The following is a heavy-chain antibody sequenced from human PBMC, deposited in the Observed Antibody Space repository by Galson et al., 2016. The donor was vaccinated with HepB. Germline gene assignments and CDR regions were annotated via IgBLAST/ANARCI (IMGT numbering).Heavy chain of an antibody. V-gene: IGHV1-24*01. CDR2: FDPEDGEV. J-gene: IGHJ6*02. CDR3: ATDLVGITMDRGVIIESGAGDMDV. Sequence: SVKVSCKVSGYTLAKLSMHWVRQAPGKGLEWMGGFDPEDGEVIYAQKFQGRVTMTEDTSTRTAYMELSGLRYEDTAGYYCATDLVGITMDRGVIIESGAGDMDVWGQGTTVTVSS. CDR1: GYTLAKLS. D-gene: IGHD3-10*01.